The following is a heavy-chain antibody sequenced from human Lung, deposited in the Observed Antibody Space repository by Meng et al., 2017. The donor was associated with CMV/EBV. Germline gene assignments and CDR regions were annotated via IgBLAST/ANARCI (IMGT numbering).Heavy chain of an antibody. CDR1: GDSITNHNW. CDR2: IPHRGSS. Sequence: QVQLRESGPALVNPSETLSRTCAVSGDSITNHNWWAWVRQPPGKGLEWIGEIPHRGSSAYNPSLKSRVSMSIDKSKNQFSLKLTSVTAADTAVYHCLRRSGGSVWGQGTLVTVSS. CDR3: LRRSGGSV. D-gene: IGHD3-10*01. V-gene: IGHV4-4*02. J-gene: IGHJ1*01.